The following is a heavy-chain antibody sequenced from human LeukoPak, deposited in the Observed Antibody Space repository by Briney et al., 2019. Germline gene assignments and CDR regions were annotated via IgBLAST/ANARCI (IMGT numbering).Heavy chain of an antibody. J-gene: IGHJ4*02. V-gene: IGHV1-2*02. CDR3: SGRYGPGPV. Sequence: GASVKVSCKASGYTFAAHHIHWVRQAPGQGLEWMGWILPDGRDTKYSQKFQDRMTLTTHTSTNTAYMELSRLIPDDTAVYYCSGRYGPGPVWGQGTLISASP. CDR2: ILPDGRDT. CDR1: GYTFAAHH. D-gene: IGHD3-10*01.